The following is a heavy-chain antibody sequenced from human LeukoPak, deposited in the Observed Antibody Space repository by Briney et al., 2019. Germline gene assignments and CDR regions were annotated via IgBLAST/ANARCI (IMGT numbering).Heavy chain of an antibody. CDR2: LDPEDGEM. CDR3: ATGRTKWDLFNY. CDR1: GYTLTELS. J-gene: IGHJ4*02. D-gene: IGHD1-26*01. Sequence: ASVKVSCKVSGYTLTELSLHWVRQAPGKGLEWMGGLDPEDGEMIYSQKFQGRVTMTEDTSTDIACMEMSSLRSEDTAVYYCATGRTKWDLFNYGGQGTLVTVSS. V-gene: IGHV1-24*01.